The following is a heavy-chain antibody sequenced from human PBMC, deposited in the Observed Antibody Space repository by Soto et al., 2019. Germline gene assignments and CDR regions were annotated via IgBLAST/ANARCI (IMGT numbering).Heavy chain of an antibody. CDR3: ARENDYGDYLYFQH. J-gene: IGHJ1*01. CDR1: GGSISSGGYY. V-gene: IGHV4-31*03. Sequence: SETLSLTCTVSGGSISSGGYYWSWIRQHPGKGLEWIGYIYYSGSTYYNPSLKSRVTISVDTSKNQFSLKLSSVTAADTAVYYCARENDYGDYLYFQHWGQGTLVTVSS. D-gene: IGHD4-17*01. CDR2: IYYSGST.